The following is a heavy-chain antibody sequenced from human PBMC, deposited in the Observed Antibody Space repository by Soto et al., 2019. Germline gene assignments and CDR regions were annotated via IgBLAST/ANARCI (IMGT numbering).Heavy chain of an antibody. CDR3: ARDPGYSYGPPDY. Sequence: EVQLVESGGGLVQPGGSLRLSCAASGFTFSSYSMNWVRQAPGKGLEWVSYISSSSSTIYYADSVKGRFTISRDNAKNSLYLQMNCLRDADTAVYYCARDPGYSYGPPDYWGQGTLVTVSS. V-gene: IGHV3-48*02. CDR1: GFTFSSYS. CDR2: ISSSSSTI. J-gene: IGHJ4*02. D-gene: IGHD5-18*01.